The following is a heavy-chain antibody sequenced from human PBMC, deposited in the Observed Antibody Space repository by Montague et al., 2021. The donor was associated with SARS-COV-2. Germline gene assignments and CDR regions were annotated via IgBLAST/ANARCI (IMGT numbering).Heavy chain of an antibody. D-gene: IGHD1-1*01. CDR2: IGTAGDT. V-gene: IGHV3-13*01. CDR1: GFTFSSYD. Sequence: SLRLSCAASGFTFSSYDMHWVRQATGKGLEWVSAIGTAGDTYYPGSVKGRFTISRENAKNSLYLQVNSLRAGDTAVYYCARGVMGYNWNAVGGYYYYGMDVWGQGTTVTVTS. CDR3: ARGVMGYNWNAVGGYYYYGMDV. J-gene: IGHJ6*02.